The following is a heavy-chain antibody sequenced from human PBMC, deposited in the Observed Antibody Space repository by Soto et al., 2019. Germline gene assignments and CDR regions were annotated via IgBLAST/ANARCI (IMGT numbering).Heavy chain of an antibody. J-gene: IGHJ4*02. CDR3: ASLGDCSGGSCYASGY. CDR2: INHSGST. Sequence: QVQLQQWGAGLLKPSETLSLTCAVYGGSFSGYYWSWIRQPPGKGLEWIGEINHSGSTNYKPSLNSRVTISVDTSKNQFALKLSSVTAADTAVYYCASLGDCSGGSCYASGYWGQGTLVTVSS. D-gene: IGHD2-15*01. V-gene: IGHV4-34*01. CDR1: GGSFSGYY.